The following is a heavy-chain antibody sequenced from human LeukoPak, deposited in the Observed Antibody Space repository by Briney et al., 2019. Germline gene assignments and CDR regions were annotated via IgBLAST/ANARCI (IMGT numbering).Heavy chain of an antibody. D-gene: IGHD2-2*01. V-gene: IGHV3-30*03. CDR3: ARGALRPAALPADYYYYYMDV. CDR2: ISHEGTNK. J-gene: IGHJ6*03. Sequence: GGSLRLSCAASGFTFSRYGMHWVRQAPGKGLEWVAVISHEGTNKYFADSVQGRFTISRDNSKTTLYLQMNSLRAEDTAVYYCARGALRPAALPADYYYYYMDVWGKGTTVTVSS. CDR1: GFTFSRYG.